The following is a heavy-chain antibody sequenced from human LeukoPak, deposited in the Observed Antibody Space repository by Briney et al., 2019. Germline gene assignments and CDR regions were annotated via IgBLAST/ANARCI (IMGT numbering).Heavy chain of an antibody. CDR2: INPNSGGT. J-gene: IGHJ5*02. CDR3: ARGLYGDQNWFDP. D-gene: IGHD4-17*01. Sequence: ASVKVSCKASGYTFTGYYMYWVRQAPGQGLECLGRINPNSGGTNYAQKFQGRVTMTRDTSIRTAYMELSRLRSDDTAVYYCARGLYGDQNWFDPWGQGTLVTVSS. CDR1: GYTFTGYY. V-gene: IGHV1-2*06.